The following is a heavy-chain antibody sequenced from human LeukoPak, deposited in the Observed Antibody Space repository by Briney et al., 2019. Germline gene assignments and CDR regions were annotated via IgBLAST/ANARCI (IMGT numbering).Heavy chain of an antibody. Sequence: PGGSLRLSCAASGFTFSSYEMNWVRQAPGKGLEWVSYISSSGSTRYYADSVRGRFTISRDNAKNSLYLQMNSLRAEDTAVYYCARGRDFDPWGQGTLVTVSS. V-gene: IGHV3-48*03. CDR3: ARGRDFDP. J-gene: IGHJ5*02. CDR1: GFTFSSYE. CDR2: ISSSGSTR.